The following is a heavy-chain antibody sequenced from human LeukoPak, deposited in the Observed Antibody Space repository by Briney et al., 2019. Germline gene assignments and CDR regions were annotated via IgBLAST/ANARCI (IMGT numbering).Heavy chain of an antibody. CDR1: GYTFTRYG. D-gene: IGHD3-22*01. J-gene: IGHJ3*02. CDR2: ISAYNGNT. CDR3: ARDRQYYYDSSGFDAFDI. V-gene: IGHV1-18*01. Sequence: APVKVSCKASGYTFTRYGISWVRQAPGQGLEWMGWISAYNGNTNYTQKLQGRVTMTTDTSTSTAYMELRSLRSDDTAVYYCARDRQYYYDSSGFDAFDIWGQGTMVTVSS.